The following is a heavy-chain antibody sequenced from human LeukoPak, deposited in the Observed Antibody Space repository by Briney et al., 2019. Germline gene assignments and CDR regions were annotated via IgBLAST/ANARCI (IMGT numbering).Heavy chain of an antibody. D-gene: IGHD5-18*01. CDR3: AKDLGGYSYGYEEPSAFDI. J-gene: IGHJ3*02. CDR1: GFTFSSYE. Sequence: GGSLRLSCAASGFTFSSYEMNWVRQAPGKGLEWVSYISSSGSTIYYADSVKGRFTISRDNAKNSLYLQMNSLRAEDMALYHCAKDLGGYSYGYEEPSAFDIWGQGTMVTVSS. CDR2: ISSSGSTI. V-gene: IGHV3-48*03.